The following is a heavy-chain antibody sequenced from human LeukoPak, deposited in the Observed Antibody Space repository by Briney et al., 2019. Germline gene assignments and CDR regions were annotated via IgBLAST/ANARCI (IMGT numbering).Heavy chain of an antibody. Sequence: GGSLRLSCAASGFTFRSYWMSWVRQAPGKGLEWVANIKEDGSEKYYVGSVKGRFTISRDSAKNSLYLQMNSLRVEDTAVYYCARGHNYGSDYWGQGTLVTVSS. CDR1: GFTFRSYW. V-gene: IGHV3-7*03. CDR3: ARGHNYGSDY. D-gene: IGHD5-18*01. CDR2: IKEDGSEK. J-gene: IGHJ4*02.